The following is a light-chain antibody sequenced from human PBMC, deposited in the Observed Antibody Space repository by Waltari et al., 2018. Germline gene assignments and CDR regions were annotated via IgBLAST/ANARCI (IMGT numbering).Light chain of an antibody. CDR2: KDS. CDR3: QSADSSGTNVV. CDR1: ALPKQH. V-gene: IGLV3-25*03. Sequence: SYELTQPPSVSVSPGQTARITCSGDALPKQHAYWYQQKPGQAPVLVIYKDSERPSGIPERFSGSSSGTTVTLTNSGVQAEDEADYYCQSADSSGTNVVFGGGTKLTVL. J-gene: IGLJ2*01.